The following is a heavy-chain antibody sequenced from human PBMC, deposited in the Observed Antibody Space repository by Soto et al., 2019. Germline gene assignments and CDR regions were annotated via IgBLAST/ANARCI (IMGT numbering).Heavy chain of an antibody. D-gene: IGHD3-3*01. Sequence: SGPTLVNPTQTLTLTCTFSGFSLSTSGMCVSWIRQPPGKALEWLALIDWDDDKYYSTSLKTRLTISKDTSKNQVVLTMTNMGPVDTATYYCAWSSGGTIFGVVTPGGLDVWGQGTTVTVSS. CDR2: IDWDDDK. V-gene: IGHV2-70*01. CDR3: AWSSGGTIFGVVTPGGLDV. CDR1: GFSLSTSGMC. J-gene: IGHJ6*02.